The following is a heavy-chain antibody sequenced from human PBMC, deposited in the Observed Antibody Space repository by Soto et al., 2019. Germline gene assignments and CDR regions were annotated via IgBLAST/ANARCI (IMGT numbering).Heavy chain of an antibody. CDR1: GGSISSSSYY. Sequence: QLQLQESGPGLVKPSETLSLTCTVSGGSISSSSYYWGWIRQPPGKGLEWIGSIYYSGSTYYNPSLKSRVTISVDTSKNQFSLKLSSVTAADTAVYYCARRILWGYSSGWIDYWGQGTLVTVSS. CDR2: IYYSGST. J-gene: IGHJ4*02. CDR3: ARRILWGYSSGWIDY. D-gene: IGHD6-19*01. V-gene: IGHV4-39*01.